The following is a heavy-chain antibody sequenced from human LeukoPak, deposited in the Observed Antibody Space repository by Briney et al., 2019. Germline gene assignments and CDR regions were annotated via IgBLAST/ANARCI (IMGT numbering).Heavy chain of an antibody. CDR3: ARDQSFGSGSFQDF. Sequence: ASVTVSCTASGYTFTNYGVSWIRQAPGQGLEWMGWISGYNGNTNFAQKFQGRVAVTTDTSTSTAYMDLRSLRSDDTAVYYCARDQSFGSGSFQDFWGQGTLVTVSS. D-gene: IGHD3-10*01. V-gene: IGHV1-18*01. J-gene: IGHJ4*02. CDR1: GYTFTNYG. CDR2: ISGYNGNT.